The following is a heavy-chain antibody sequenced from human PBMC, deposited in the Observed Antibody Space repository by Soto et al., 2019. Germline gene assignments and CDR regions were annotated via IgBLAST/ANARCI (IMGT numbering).Heavy chain of an antibody. Sequence: SETLSLTCTISGGSISSYYWSWIRQPPGKGLEWIGYIYYSGTTSYNPSLNSRVTMSVDTSKNQFSLKVNSVTAADTAVYYCARESYYGSGATVVAYWGQGTLVTVSS. CDR1: GGSISSYY. V-gene: IGHV4-59*01. CDR3: ARESYYGSGATVVAY. CDR2: IYYSGTT. J-gene: IGHJ4*02. D-gene: IGHD3-10*01.